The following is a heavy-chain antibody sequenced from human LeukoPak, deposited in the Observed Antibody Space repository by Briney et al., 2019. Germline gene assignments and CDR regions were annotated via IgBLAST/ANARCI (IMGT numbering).Heavy chain of an antibody. CDR1: GGSISSGDCY. V-gene: IGHV4-30-4*01. CDR2: IYSSGST. CDR3: ARGGLAAPPGYAFDL. J-gene: IGHJ3*01. Sequence: TSQTLSLTCTVSGGSISSGDCYWSWLRQPPGKGLEWIGYIYSSGSTYYNPSLKSRLTISVDTSKNQFSLKLSSVTAADTAVYYCARGGLAAPPGYAFDLWGQGTMVTVSS. D-gene: IGHD2-15*01.